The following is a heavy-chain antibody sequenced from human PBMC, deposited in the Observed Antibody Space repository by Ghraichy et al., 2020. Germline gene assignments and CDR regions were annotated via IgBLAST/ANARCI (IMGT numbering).Heavy chain of an antibody. J-gene: IGHJ4*02. CDR3: AKSGSVAGAYHFDF. V-gene: IGHV3-23*01. Sequence: LSLTCAASGFTFNKYYMTWVRQAPGKGLEWVSTISGRGDSTYYADSVKGRFTVSRDNVKNTLYLQMNSLRAEDASVYYCAKSGSVAGAYHFDFWGQGSLVHVSS. CDR1: GFTFNKYY. CDR2: ISGRGDST. D-gene: IGHD6-19*01.